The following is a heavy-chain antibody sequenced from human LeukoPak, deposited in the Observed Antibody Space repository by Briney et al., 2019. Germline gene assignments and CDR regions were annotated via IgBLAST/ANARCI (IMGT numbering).Heavy chain of an antibody. CDR3: ARDSGVGSFGAFDI. Sequence: TGGSLRLSCAASGFIVSSNYMTWVRQAPGEGLEWVSVIHNDGSTYYTDSVKGRFTISRDNSKNTLYLQMNSLRAEDTAVYYCARDSGVGSFGAFDIWGQGTMVTVSS. V-gene: IGHV3-53*01. J-gene: IGHJ3*02. CDR1: GFIVSSNY. D-gene: IGHD1-26*01. CDR2: IHNDGST.